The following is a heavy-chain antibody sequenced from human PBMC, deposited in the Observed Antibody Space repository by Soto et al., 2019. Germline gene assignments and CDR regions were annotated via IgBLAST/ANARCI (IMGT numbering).Heavy chain of an antibody. CDR3: ARVNDVCSGGSCYYYYYYMDV. Sequence: GGSLRLSCAASGFTFSDYYMSWIRQAPGKGLEWVSYISSSGSTIYYADSVKGRFTISRDNAKNSLYLQMNSLRAEDTAVYYCARVNDVCSGGSCYYYYYYMDVWGKGTTVTVSS. V-gene: IGHV3-11*01. D-gene: IGHD2-15*01. CDR1: GFTFSDYY. CDR2: ISSSGSTI. J-gene: IGHJ6*03.